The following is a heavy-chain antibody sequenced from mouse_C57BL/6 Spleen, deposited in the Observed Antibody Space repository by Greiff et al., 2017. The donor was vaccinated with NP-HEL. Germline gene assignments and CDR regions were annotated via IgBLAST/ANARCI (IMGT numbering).Heavy chain of an antibody. CDR3: ARPGNYGAWFAY. CDR2: IYPGSGST. V-gene: IGHV1-55*01. D-gene: IGHD2-1*01. Sequence: VQLQQPGAELVKPGASVKMSCKASGYTFTSYWITWVKQRPGQGLEWIGDIYPGSGSTNYNEKFKSKATLTVDTSSSTAYMQLSSLTSEDSAVYYCARPGNYGAWFAYWGQGTLVTVSA. CDR1: GYTFTSYW. J-gene: IGHJ3*01.